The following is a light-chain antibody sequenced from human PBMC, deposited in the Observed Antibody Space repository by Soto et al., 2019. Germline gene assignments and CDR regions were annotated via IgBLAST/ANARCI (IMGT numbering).Light chain of an antibody. CDR3: LQDYNFPLS. CDR1: QGIGND. CDR2: AAS. V-gene: IGKV1-6*01. J-gene: IGKJ4*01. Sequence: AIQMTQSPSSLSASVGDRVTITCRASQGIGNDLAWYQQRPGKAPKLLIYAASSLQSGGPSRFSGSGSGTDFTLTISSLQPGDFATYYCLQDYNFPLSFGGGTQVEIK.